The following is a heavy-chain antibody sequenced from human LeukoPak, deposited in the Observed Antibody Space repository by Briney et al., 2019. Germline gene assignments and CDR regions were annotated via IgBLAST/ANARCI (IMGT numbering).Heavy chain of an antibody. J-gene: IGHJ4*02. CDR2: ISGSGGST. V-gene: IGHV3-23*01. Sequence: PGGSLRLSCAASGFTFSSYAMSWVRQAPGKGLEWVSAISGSGGSTYYADSVKGRFTISRDNSKNTVYLEMNSLRAEDTAIYYCAKGDDYGDYVHLDYWGQGTLVTVSS. CDR1: GFTFSSYA. D-gene: IGHD4-17*01. CDR3: AKGDDYGDYVHLDY.